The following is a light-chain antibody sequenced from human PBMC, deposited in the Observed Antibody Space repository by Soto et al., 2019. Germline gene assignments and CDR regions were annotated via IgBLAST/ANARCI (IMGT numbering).Light chain of an antibody. CDR3: QQYDNWPPLT. CDR1: QSVSSN. Sequence: EIVMTQSPATLSVSPGERATLSCRASQSVSSNLAWYQQKPGQAPRLLIYGASTMATGIPARFSGSGSGTEFTLTISSLQSEAFGVYYCQQYDNWPPLTFGGGTKVEIK. J-gene: IGKJ4*01. CDR2: GAS. V-gene: IGKV3-15*01.